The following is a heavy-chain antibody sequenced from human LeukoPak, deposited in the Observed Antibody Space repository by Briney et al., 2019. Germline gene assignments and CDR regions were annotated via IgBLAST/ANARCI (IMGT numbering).Heavy chain of an antibody. J-gene: IGHJ3*02. D-gene: IGHD2-2*02. V-gene: IGHV4-30-4*08. CDR3: ARSTGDCSSTSCYKGYAFDI. Sequence: SETLSLTCTVSGGSISSGDYYWSWIRQPPGKGLEWIGYIYYSGSTYYNPSLKSRVTISVDTSKNQFSLKLSSVTAADTAVYYCARSTGDCSSTSCYKGYAFDIWGQGTMVTVSS. CDR2: IYYSGST. CDR1: GGSISSGDYY.